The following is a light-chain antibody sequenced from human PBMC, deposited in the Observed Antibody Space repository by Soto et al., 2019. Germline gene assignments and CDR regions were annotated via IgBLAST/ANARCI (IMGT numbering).Light chain of an antibody. V-gene: IGLV2-8*01. CDR1: SSDVGGYNY. CDR3: SSFGGSNHVV. CDR2: EVS. Sequence: QSALTQPPSASGSPGQSVTISYTGTSSDVGGYNYVTWYQQHPGKAPKLIIYEVSKRPSGVPDHFSGSKSGNTASLTVSGLQADDEADYYCSSFGGSNHVVFGGGTKLTVL. J-gene: IGLJ3*02.